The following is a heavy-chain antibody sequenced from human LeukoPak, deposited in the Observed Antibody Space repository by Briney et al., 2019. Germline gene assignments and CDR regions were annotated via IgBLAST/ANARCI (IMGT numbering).Heavy chain of an antibody. CDR2: ISAYNGNT. Sequence: ASVKVSCKASGYTFTSYGIGWVRQAPGQGLEWMGWISAYNGNTNYAQKLQGRVTMTTDTSTSTAYMELRSLRSDDTAVYYCARGTPGDDYVWGSPPEFDYWGQGTLVTVSS. CDR3: ARGTPGDDYVWGSPPEFDY. V-gene: IGHV1-18*01. J-gene: IGHJ4*02. CDR1: GYTFTSYG. D-gene: IGHD3-16*01.